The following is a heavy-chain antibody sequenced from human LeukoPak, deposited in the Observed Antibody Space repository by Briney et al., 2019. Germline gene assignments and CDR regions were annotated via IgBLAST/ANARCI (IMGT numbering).Heavy chain of an antibody. CDR3: ARDPATVTTLDAFDI. CDR2: INPNSGGT. D-gene: IGHD4-4*01. CDR1: GYTFTSYG. V-gene: IGHV1-2*02. Sequence: ASVKVSCKASGYTFTSYGISWVRQAPGQGLEWMGWINPNSGGTNYAQKFQGRVTMTRDTSISTAYMELSRLRSDDTAVYYCARDPATVTTLDAFDIWGQGTMVTVSS. J-gene: IGHJ3*02.